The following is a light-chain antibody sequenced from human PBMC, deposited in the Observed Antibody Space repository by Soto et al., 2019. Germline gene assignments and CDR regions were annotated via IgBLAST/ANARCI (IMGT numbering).Light chain of an antibody. V-gene: IGKV1-39*01. CDR3: QQSFTTPFT. CDR1: QSISTH. CDR2: DAS. Sequence: DIQMTQSPSSLSASVGDRVTITCRASQSISTHLHWYQQKPGKAPTLLIHDASSLQSGVPSRFSGSGSGTDFSLTISSLQPDDLATYYCQQSFTTPFTFGPGTEVDIK. J-gene: IGKJ3*01.